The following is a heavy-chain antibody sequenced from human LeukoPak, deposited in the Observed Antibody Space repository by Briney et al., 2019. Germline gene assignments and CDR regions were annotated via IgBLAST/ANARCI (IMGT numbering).Heavy chain of an antibody. CDR1: GFTVSSNY. CDR2: ISSSSSYI. Sequence: GGSLRLSCAASGFTVSSNYMSWVRQAPGKGLEWVSSISSSSSYIYYADSVKGRFTISRDNAKNSLYLQMNSLRAEDTAVYYCARDGVRDYPGAWGQGTLVTVSS. CDR3: ARDGVRDYPGA. V-gene: IGHV3-21*01. D-gene: IGHD3-16*01. J-gene: IGHJ4*02.